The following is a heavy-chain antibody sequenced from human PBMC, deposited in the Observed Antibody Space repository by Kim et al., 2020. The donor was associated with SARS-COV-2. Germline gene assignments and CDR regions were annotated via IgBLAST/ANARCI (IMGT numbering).Heavy chain of an antibody. J-gene: IGHJ1*01. Sequence: GGSLRLSCAASGFTFSSYAMSWVRQAPGKGLEWVSVIYSGGSSTYYAYSVKGRFTISRDNAKNTLYLQMNSLRAEDTAVYYCAVVAGGYGSAEYFQHWGQGTLVTVSS. D-gene: IGHD5-18*01. V-gene: IGHV3-23*03. CDR2: IYSGGSST. CDR3: AVVAGGYGSAEYFQH. CDR1: GFTFSSYA.